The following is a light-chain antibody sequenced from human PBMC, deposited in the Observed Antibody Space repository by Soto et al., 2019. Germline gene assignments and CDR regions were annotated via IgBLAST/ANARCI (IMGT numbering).Light chain of an antibody. CDR2: ATS. CDR3: QQIYCPTLFT. Sequence: DIQMNQSPSSLSASVGDRVTITCRASQTIRNSLNWYQQKPGEAPKLLIYATSILQGGFPSRFSGSGSGTDFTLTISSLQPEDFATYFCQQIYCPTLFTLVPGTIVDIK. J-gene: IGKJ3*01. V-gene: IGKV1-39*01. CDR1: QTIRNS.